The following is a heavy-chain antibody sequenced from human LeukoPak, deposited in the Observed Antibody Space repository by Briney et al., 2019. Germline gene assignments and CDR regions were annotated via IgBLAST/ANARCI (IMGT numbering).Heavy chain of an antibody. CDR3: ARRDMATNTPFDY. CDR2: IYPGDPDT. CDR1: GYTFTKYW. J-gene: IGHJ4*02. D-gene: IGHD5-24*01. V-gene: IGHV5-51*01. Sequence: GESLKISCKGSGYTFTKYWIGWVRQTPGKGLECMGIIYPGDPDTRYGPSFQGQVTISADKSISTAYLQWSSLKASDTAMYYCARRDMATNTPFDYWGQGTLVTVSS.